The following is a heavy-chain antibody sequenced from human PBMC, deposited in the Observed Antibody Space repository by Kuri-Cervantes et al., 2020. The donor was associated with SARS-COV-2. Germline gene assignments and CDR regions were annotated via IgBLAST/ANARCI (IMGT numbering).Heavy chain of an antibody. CDR3: ARPVQLERHGFDY. V-gene: IGHV1-69*06. J-gene: IGHJ4*02. CDR2: IIPIFGTA. D-gene: IGHD1-1*01. Sequence: SVKVSCKASGGTFSRYAISWLRQAPGQGLEWMGGIIPIFGTANYAQKFQGRVTITADKSTSTAYMEPRSLRSDATAVYYCARPVQLERHGFDYWGQGTLVTVSS. CDR1: GGTFSRYA.